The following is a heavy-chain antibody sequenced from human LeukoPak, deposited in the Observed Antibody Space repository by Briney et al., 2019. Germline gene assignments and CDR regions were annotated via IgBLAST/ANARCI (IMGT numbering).Heavy chain of an antibody. J-gene: IGHJ4*02. CDR1: GFTFSSYG. CDR2: IKSKTDGGTT. Sequence: GGSLRLSCAASGFTFSSYGMHWVRQAPGKGLEWVGRIKSKTDGGTTDYAAPVKGRFTISRDDSKNTLYLQMNSLKTEDTAVYYCTTDPRVFYGGNSPIDYWGQGTLVTVSS. D-gene: IGHD4-23*01. CDR3: TTDPRVFYGGNSPIDY. V-gene: IGHV3-15*01.